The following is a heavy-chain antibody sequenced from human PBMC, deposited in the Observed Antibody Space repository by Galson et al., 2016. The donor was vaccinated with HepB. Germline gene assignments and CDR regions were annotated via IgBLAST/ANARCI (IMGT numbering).Heavy chain of an antibody. V-gene: IGHV4-30-4*01. J-gene: IGHJ4*02. CDR3: ARVDFWSGHSPFDY. CDR1: GGSISSRDYY. D-gene: IGHD3-3*01. CDR2: ISYSGKT. Sequence: LSLTCTVSGGSISSRDYYWNWIRQPPGKGLEWIGYISYSGKTFYDPSLKSRLTMSVDTTQNQFSLKLTSVTAADTAVYYCARVDFWSGHSPFDYWGRGTLVTVSS.